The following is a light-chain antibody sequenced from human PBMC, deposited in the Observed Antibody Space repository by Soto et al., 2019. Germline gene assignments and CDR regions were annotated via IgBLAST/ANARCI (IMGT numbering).Light chain of an antibody. V-gene: IGLV2-11*01. J-gene: IGLJ1*01. CDR1: SNDVGGYNY. CDR3: CSYAGSYTFHYV. Sequence: QSALTQPRSVSGSPGQSVTISCTGTSNDVGGYNYVSWYQQHPGKAPKLMIYDVSKRPSGVPDRFSGSKSGNTASLTISGLQAEDEADYYCCSYAGSYTFHYVFGTGTKVTVL. CDR2: DVS.